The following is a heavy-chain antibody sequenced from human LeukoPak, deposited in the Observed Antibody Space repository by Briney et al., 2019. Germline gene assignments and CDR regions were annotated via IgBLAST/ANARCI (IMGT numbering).Heavy chain of an antibody. J-gene: IGHJ4*02. V-gene: IGHV4-31*03. CDR2: IYYSGST. CDR1: GGSISSGGYY. D-gene: IGHD3-3*01. Sequence: KPSQTLSLTCTVSGGSISSGGYYWSWIRQHPGKGLEWIGYIYYSGSTYYNPSLKSRVTISVDTSKNQFSLKLSSVTAADTAVYYCARGAFWGGFTIFGVAKAYYFDYWGQGTLVTVSS. CDR3: ARGAFWGGFTIFGVAKAYYFDY.